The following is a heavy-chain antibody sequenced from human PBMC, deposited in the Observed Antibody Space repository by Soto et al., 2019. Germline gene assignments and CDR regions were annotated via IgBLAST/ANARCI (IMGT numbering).Heavy chain of an antibody. V-gene: IGHV4-59*01. CDR2: IYYSGNA. D-gene: IGHD3-10*01. J-gene: IGHJ6*02. Sequence: SETLSLTCSVSGGSISDYYWSWIRQPPGKGLEWIGYIYYSGNANYNPSLKSRVTISVDTSKNQFSLRLTSVTAADTAVYYCARSYGSGSYNAQEPYSDGMDVWGLGTTVTVS. CDR1: GGSISDYY. CDR3: ARSYGSGSYNAQEPYSDGMDV.